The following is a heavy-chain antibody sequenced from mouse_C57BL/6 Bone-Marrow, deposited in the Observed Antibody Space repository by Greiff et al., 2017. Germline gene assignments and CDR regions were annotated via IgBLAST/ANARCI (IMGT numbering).Heavy chain of an antibody. CDR1: GYAFSSSW. V-gene: IGHV1-82*01. J-gene: IGHJ1*03. CDR3: ARYYEGYYFDV. Sequence: VQLKQSGPELVKPGASVKISCKASGYAFSSSWMNWVKQRPGKGLEWIGRLYPGDGDTNYNGKFKGKATLTADKSSSTAYMQLSSLTSEDAAVYFCARYYEGYYFDVWGTGTTVTVSS. D-gene: IGHD2-3*01. CDR2: LYPGDGDT.